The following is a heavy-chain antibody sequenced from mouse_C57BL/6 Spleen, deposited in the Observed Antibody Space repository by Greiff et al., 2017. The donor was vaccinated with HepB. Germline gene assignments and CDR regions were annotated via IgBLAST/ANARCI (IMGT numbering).Heavy chain of an antibody. V-gene: IGHV1-18*01. CDR2: ITPNNGGT. CDR3: ARGRYCYGSSYDFDY. CDR1: GYTFTDYN. J-gene: IGHJ2*01. Sequence: VQLQQSGPELVKPGASVKIPCKASGYTFTDYNMAWVKQSHGKSLEWIGDITPNNGGTIYNQKFKGKATLTVDKSSSTAYMALHSRTSEDTAVYYCARGRYCYGSSYDFDYWGQGTTLTVSS. D-gene: IGHD1-1*01.